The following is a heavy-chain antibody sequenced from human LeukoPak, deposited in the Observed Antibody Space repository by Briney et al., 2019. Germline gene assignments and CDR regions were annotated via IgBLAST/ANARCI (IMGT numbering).Heavy chain of an antibody. J-gene: IGHJ6*03. CDR1: GGSISSYY. V-gene: IGHV4-38-2*02. Sequence: PSETLSLTCIVSGGSISSYYWSWIRQPPGKGLEWIGRIYHSGSTYYNLSLRSRVTISVDTSKNQFSLKLSSVTAADTAVYYCARVDLVDYGDPSADMDVWGKGTTVTVSS. CDR3: ARVDLVDYGDPSADMDV. D-gene: IGHD4-17*01. CDR2: IYHSGST.